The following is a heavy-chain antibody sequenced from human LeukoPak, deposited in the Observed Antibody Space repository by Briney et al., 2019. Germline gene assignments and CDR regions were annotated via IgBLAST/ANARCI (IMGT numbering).Heavy chain of an antibody. CDR3: ATDVRSSPLGF. Sequence: GGSLRLSCAVSGFTVTNDYMNWVRQAPGKGLEWVSIIYSGGSTYYADSGKGRFTISRDSSNNTLFLQMTNLKADDSGLYYCATDVRSSPLGFWGHGTLVTVSS. CDR1: GFTVTNDY. CDR2: IYSGGST. D-gene: IGHD6-13*01. V-gene: IGHV3-66*01. J-gene: IGHJ4*01.